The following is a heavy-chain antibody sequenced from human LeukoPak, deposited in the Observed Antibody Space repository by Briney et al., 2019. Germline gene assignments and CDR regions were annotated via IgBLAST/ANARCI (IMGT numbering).Heavy chain of an antibody. V-gene: IGHV1-8*01. J-gene: IGHJ4*02. Sequence: VASVKVSCKASGYTFTSYDINWVRQATGQGLEWIGWMNPNSGNTGYAQKFQGRVTMTRNTSISTAYMELSSLGSEDTAVYYCARGAPGSYCSGGSCPYFDYWGQGTLVAVSS. D-gene: IGHD2-15*01. CDR3: ARGAPGSYCSGGSCPYFDY. CDR2: MNPNSGNT. CDR1: GYTFTSYD.